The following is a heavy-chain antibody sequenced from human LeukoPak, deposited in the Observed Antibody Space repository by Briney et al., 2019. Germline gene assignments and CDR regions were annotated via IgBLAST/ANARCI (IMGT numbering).Heavy chain of an antibody. V-gene: IGHV1-2*02. D-gene: IGHD3-22*01. CDR3: ARYDSMDGMDV. CDR2: INPNSGGT. J-gene: IGHJ6*02. Sequence: GASVRVSCTASGYTFTGYYMHWVRQAPGQGLEWMGWINPNSGGTNYAQTFQGRVTMTRDTSISTAYMELSRLRSDDTAVYYCARYDSMDGMDVWGQGTTVTVSS. CDR1: GYTFTGYY.